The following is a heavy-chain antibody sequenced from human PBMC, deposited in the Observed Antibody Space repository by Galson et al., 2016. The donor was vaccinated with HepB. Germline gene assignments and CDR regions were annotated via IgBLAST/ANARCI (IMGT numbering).Heavy chain of an antibody. CDR1: GFSFGRFT. Sequence: SLRLSCAASGFSFGRFTMTWLRQAPGQGLEWISSVSGRSGFIYYADSVDGRFTISSDNAKNSLFLQLTSLRPEDTAVYYCARDPSDSGGEVSGYPGWFDPWGQGTLVTVSS. V-gene: IGHV3-21*01. CDR3: ARDPSDSGGEVSGYPGWFDP. J-gene: IGHJ5*02. D-gene: IGHD6-25*01. CDR2: VSGRSGFI.